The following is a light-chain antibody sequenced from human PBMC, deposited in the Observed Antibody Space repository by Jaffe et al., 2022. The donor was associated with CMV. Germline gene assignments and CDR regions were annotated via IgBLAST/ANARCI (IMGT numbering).Light chain of an antibody. J-gene: IGKJ2*01. CDR1: QSVSSSS. Sequence: EIVLTQSPGTLSLSPGERATLSCRASQSVSSSSLAWYQQKPGQSPTLLIYDASIRATGIPDRFSGSGSGTDFTLTISRLEPEDFAVYYCQQYGSSQSPVTFGQGTKLEIK. V-gene: IGKV3-20*01. CDR3: QQYGSSQSPVT. CDR2: DAS.